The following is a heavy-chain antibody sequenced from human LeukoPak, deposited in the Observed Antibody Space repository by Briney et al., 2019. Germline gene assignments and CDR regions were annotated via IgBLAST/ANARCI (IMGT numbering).Heavy chain of an antibody. CDR3: ARGGYLFSDYVWGSYRPIDY. D-gene: IGHD3-16*02. J-gene: IGHJ4*02. V-gene: IGHV4-34*01. CDR2: INHSGST. Sequence: PSETLSLTCAVYGGSFSGYCWSWIRQPPGKGLEWIGEINHSGSTNYNPSLKSRVTISVDTSKNQFSLKLSSVTAADTAVYYCARGGYLFSDYVWGSYRPIDYWGQGTLVTVSS. CDR1: GGSFSGYC.